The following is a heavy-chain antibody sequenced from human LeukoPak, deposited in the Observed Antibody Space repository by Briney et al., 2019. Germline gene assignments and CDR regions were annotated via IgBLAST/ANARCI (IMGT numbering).Heavy chain of an antibody. CDR3: AREQGSTGYFEY. Sequence: ASVKVSCKASGDTFTGYYMHWVRQAPGQGLEWMGWINPNSGGTNYAQKFQGRVTMTRDMSTSTVYMDLSSLRSEDTAVYYCAREQGSTGYFEYWGQGTLVTVSS. V-gene: IGHV1-2*02. CDR1: GDTFTGYY. D-gene: IGHD2-2*01. J-gene: IGHJ4*02. CDR2: INPNSGGT.